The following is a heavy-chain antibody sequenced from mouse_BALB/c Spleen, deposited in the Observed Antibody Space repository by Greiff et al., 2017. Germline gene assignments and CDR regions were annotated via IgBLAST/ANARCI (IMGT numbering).Heavy chain of an antibody. CDR2: INPSTGYT. J-gene: IGHJ4*01. V-gene: IGHV1-7*01. D-gene: IGHD1-1*01. Sequence: VQLQQSGAELAKPGASVKMSCKASGYSFPSYWMHWVKQRPGKGLEWLGYINPSTGYTEYNQKFKNQGTLTADNSSRAAYMKLSILTAEDSAVYCGASNYGREAMDYWGQGTSVTVSS. CDR3: ASNYGREAMDY. CDR1: GYSFPSYW.